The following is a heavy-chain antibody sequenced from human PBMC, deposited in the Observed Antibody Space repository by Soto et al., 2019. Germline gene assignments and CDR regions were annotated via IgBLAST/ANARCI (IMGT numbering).Heavy chain of an antibody. J-gene: IGHJ5*02. CDR1: GYSFTSYW. CDR3: ARLRYSSGWEHNWFDP. CDR2: IYPGDSDT. D-gene: IGHD6-19*01. Sequence: EVQLVQSGAEVKKPGESLKISCKGSGYSFTSYWIGWVRQMPGKGLEWMGIIYPGDSDTRYSPSFQGQVTISADKSISTAYLQWSSLKASDTAMYYCARLRYSSGWEHNWFDPWGQGTLVTVSS. V-gene: IGHV5-51*01.